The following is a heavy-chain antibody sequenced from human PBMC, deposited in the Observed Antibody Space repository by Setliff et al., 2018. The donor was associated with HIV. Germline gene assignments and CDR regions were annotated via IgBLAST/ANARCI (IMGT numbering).Heavy chain of an antibody. J-gene: IGHJ4*02. CDR2: IYHSGST. CDR1: GGSISSSNW. V-gene: IGHV4-4*02. D-gene: IGHD4-17*01. Sequence: SETLSLTCAVSGGSISSSNWWTWVRQPPGKGLEWIGEIYHSGSTNYNPSLKRRVTISVDKSKNQFSLKLSSVTAADTAVYFCAREREKYSDRYYFDYWGQGTLVTVSS. CDR3: AREREKYSDRYYFDY.